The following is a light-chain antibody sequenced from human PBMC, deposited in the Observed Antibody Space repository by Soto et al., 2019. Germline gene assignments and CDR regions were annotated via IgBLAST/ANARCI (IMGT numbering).Light chain of an antibody. CDR2: GAS. CDR3: QPSHSTPTT. J-gene: IGKJ5*01. Sequence: DLQLTHSPSFLSASVGYRVTITCRASQSIGKDLNWFQQKPGKAPKFLNYGASTLQSGVPSRFTGSGSRTDFTLTVNSXQAEDLPSYYFQPSHSTPTTVGQRTRLENK. V-gene: IGKV1-39*01. CDR1: QSIGKD.